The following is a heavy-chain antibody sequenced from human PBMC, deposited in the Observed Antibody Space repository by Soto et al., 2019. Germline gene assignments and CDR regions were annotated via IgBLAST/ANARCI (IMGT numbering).Heavy chain of an antibody. Sequence: PSETLSLTCTVSGGSISSYYWSWIRQPPGKGLEWIGYIYYSGSTNYNPSLKSRVTISVDTSKNQFSLKLSSVTAADTAVYYCARVPTYCLNTIGYYSFDYWGQGTLVTVSS. J-gene: IGHJ4*02. V-gene: IGHV4-59*08. CDR1: GGSISSYY. CDR3: ARVPTYCLNTIGYYSFDY. D-gene: IGHD3-22*01. CDR2: IYYSGST.